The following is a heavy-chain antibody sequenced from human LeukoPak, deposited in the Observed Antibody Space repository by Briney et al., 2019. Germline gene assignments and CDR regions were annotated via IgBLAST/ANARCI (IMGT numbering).Heavy chain of an antibody. CDR2: IRSKVKSYAT. CDR3: ARDFRGFDY. J-gene: IGHJ4*02. V-gene: IGHV3-73*01. CDR1: GFTFSGSV. Sequence: GGSLKLSCAASGFTFSGSVMHWVRQASVKGLDWVGHIRSKVKSYATAYAASVKGRFTISRDDSKNTAYLQMNSLKTEDTAVYYCARDFRGFDYWGQGTLVTVSS. D-gene: IGHD3-10*01.